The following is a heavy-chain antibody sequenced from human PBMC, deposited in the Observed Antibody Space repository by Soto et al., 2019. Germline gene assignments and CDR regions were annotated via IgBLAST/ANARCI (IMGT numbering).Heavy chain of an antibody. V-gene: IGHV1-8*01. CDR2: MNPNTGNS. Sequence: ASVKVSCKASGYTFTSYDMYWVRQGTGQGLEGMGWMNPNTGNSGYAQKFQGRVTMTSDTSISTAHMELSSLRSEDTAVYYCARRAETNGWNGFGADKYYFDFWGQGTLVTV. CDR1: GYTFTSYD. J-gene: IGHJ4*02. CDR3: ARRAETNGWNGFGADKYYFDF. D-gene: IGHD1-1*01.